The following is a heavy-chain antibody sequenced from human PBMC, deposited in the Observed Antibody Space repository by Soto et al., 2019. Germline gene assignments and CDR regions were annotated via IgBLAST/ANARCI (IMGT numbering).Heavy chain of an antibody. CDR1: GASISSSSYY. D-gene: IGHD2-21*01. J-gene: IGHJ4*02. Sequence: SETLSLTCTVSGASISSSSYYWGWLRQRPGKGLEWIGIIYYSGSNYNNPTIKSRVTISVDTTKNQFSLKLSSVTAADTAVYYCAIHGSDGYPYDFDYWGQGTLVTVSS. V-gene: IGHV4-39*01. CDR2: IYYSGSN. CDR3: AIHGSDGYPYDFDY.